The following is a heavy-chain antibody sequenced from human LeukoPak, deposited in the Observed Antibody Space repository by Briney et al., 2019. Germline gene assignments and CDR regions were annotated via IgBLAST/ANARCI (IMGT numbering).Heavy chain of an antibody. CDR2: IYYSGST. Sequence: SETLSLTCTVSGGSISSSSYYWGWIRQPPGKGLEWIGSIYYSGSTYYNPSLKSRVTISVDTSKNQFSLKLSSVTAADTAVYYCARLSVSLNAFDMRGQGTMVTVSS. CDR3: ARLSVSLNAFDM. J-gene: IGHJ3*02. V-gene: IGHV4-39*07. CDR1: GGSISSSSYY.